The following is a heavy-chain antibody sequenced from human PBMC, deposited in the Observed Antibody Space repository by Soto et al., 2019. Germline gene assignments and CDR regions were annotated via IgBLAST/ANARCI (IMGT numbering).Heavy chain of an antibody. Sequence: QVQLVESGGGVVQPGRSLRLSCAASGFTFSSYAMHWVRQAPGKGLEWVAVISYDGSNKYYADSVKGRFTISRDNSKNTLYLQMNSLRAEDTAVYYCAREDESSGWTEYYFDYWGQGTLVTVSS. D-gene: IGHD6-19*01. J-gene: IGHJ4*02. CDR2: ISYDGSNK. CDR3: AREDESSGWTEYYFDY. V-gene: IGHV3-30-3*01. CDR1: GFTFSSYA.